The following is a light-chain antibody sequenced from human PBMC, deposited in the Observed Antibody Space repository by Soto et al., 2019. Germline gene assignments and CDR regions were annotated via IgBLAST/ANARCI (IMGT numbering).Light chain of an antibody. CDR1: SGHRSYA. CDR3: QTWGTGTVV. J-gene: IGLJ2*01. Sequence: QPVLTQSPSASAALRASVKLTCTLSSGHRSYAIAWHQQQPEKGPRYLMKLNSDGSHSKGDGIPDRFSGSSSGAERYLTISSLQSEDEADYYCQTWGTGTVVFGGGTKVTVL. CDR2: LNSDGSH. V-gene: IGLV4-69*01.